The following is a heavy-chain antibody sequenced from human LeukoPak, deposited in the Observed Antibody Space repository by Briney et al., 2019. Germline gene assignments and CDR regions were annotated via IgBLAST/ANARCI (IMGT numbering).Heavy chain of an antibody. V-gene: IGHV3-23*01. CDR1: GFTFSSYA. D-gene: IGHD3-10*01. Sequence: GGSLRLSCAASGFTFSSYAMSWVRQAPGKGLEWVSAISGSGGSTYYADSVKGRFTISRDNSKNTLYLQMNSLRAEDTAVYYCAKVGLYYYGSGSYYNPLDYWGQGTLVIVSS. CDR3: AKVGLYYYGSGSYYNPLDY. J-gene: IGHJ4*02. CDR2: ISGSGGST.